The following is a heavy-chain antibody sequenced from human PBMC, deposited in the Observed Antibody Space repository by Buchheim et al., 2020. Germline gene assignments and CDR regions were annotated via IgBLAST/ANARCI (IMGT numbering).Heavy chain of an antibody. V-gene: IGHV3-15*01. CDR3: TTSTGIAVAGTRRNY. Sequence: EVQLVESGGDLVKPGGSLRLSCTASGFTFSNAWMSWVRQAPGKGLEWVGRVKSKTDGGTTGYAAPVKGRFTISRDDSKNTLYLQMNSLKTEDTAVYYCTTSTGIAVAGTRRNYWGQGTL. CDR2: VKSKTDGGTT. CDR1: GFTFSNAW. J-gene: IGHJ4*02. D-gene: IGHD6-19*01.